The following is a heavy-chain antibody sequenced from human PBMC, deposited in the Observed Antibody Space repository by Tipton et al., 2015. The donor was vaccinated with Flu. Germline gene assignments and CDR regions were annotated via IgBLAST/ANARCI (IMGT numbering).Heavy chain of an antibody. V-gene: IGHV1-18*01. J-gene: IGHJ6*02. Sequence: QSGAEVKKPGAPVKVSCKASGYSFTNYGISWMRQAPGQGLEWMGWISAYNGYTNYAQSLQGRFTMTTDTSTSTAYMELKSLGSDDTAVYYCARDWILVVPTAKPTYYFYGMDVWGQGNTVNDSS. CDR3: ARDWILVVPTAKPTYYFYGMDV. D-gene: IGHD2-2*01. CDR1: GYSFTNYG. CDR2: ISAYNGYT.